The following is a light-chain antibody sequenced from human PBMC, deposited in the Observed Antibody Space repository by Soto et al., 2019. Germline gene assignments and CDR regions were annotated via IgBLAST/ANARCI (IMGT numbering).Light chain of an antibody. J-gene: IGKJ5*01. CDR2: AAS. CDR1: QAITSW. V-gene: IGKV1-39*01. CDR3: QQSYSTPPIT. Sequence: DIQMTQSPSSVSASVGDRVTIACRASQAITSWLAWYQQKPGKAPKLLIYAASSLQSGVPSRFSGSGSGTDFTLTISSLQPEDFANYYCQQSYSTPPITFGQGTRLEIK.